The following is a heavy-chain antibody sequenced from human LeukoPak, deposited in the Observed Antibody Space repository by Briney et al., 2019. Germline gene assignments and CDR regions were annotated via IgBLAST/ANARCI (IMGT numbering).Heavy chain of an antibody. D-gene: IGHD2-15*01. V-gene: IGHV3-53*01. Sequence: GGSLRLSCAASGFTFSSNYMSWVRQAPGKGLEWVSILYSAGATYYADSVKGRFTISRDNSKNTLYLQMNSLRVEDTAVYYCASGGTGARKFYSDPFHHWGQGTLVTVSS. J-gene: IGHJ4*02. CDR3: ASGGTGARKFYSDPFHH. CDR2: LYSAGAT. CDR1: GFTFSSNY.